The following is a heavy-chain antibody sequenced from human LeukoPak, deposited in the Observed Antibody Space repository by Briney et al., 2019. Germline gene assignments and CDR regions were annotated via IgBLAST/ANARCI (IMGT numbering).Heavy chain of an antibody. V-gene: IGHV3-9*03. CDR2: ISWNSGSI. CDR3: AKAGPLYCSSTSCSLGAFDI. Sequence: PGGSLRLSCAASGLTFDDYAMHWVRQAPGKGLEWVSGISWNSGSIGYADSVKGRFTISRDNAKNSLYLQMNSLRAEDMALYYCAKAGPLYCSSTSCSLGAFDIWGQGTMVTVSS. CDR1: GLTFDDYA. J-gene: IGHJ3*02. D-gene: IGHD2-2*01.